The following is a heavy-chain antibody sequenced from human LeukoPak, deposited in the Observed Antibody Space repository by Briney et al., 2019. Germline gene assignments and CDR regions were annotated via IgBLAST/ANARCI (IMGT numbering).Heavy chain of an antibody. Sequence: PGGSLRLSCAASGFTFSSYSINWVRQAPGKGLEWVSSISSSSSYIYYADSVKGRFTISRDNAKNSLYLQMNSLRAEDTAVYYCARKTPAAAARYFDYWGQGTLVTVSS. D-gene: IGHD6-13*01. V-gene: IGHV3-21*01. CDR3: ARKTPAAAARYFDY. CDR1: GFTFSSYS. J-gene: IGHJ4*02. CDR2: ISSSSSYI.